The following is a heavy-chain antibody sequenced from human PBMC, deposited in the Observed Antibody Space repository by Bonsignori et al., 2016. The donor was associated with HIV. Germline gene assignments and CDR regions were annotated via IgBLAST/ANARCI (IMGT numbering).Heavy chain of an antibody. J-gene: IGHJ4*02. V-gene: IGHV3-30-3*01. CDR3: AREEGHEYYFDY. Sequence: WIRQPPGKGLEWVAAISYDGSNKDYVGSVKGRFTISRDNSKSTLYLQMNSLRSEDTAVYYCAREEGHEYYFDYWGQGTLVTVSS. CDR2: ISYDGSNK.